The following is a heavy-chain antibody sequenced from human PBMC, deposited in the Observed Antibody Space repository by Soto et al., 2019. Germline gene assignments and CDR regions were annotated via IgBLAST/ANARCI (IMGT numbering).Heavy chain of an antibody. CDR1: GGSFSGYY. Sequence: SETLSLTCAVYGGSFSGYYWSWIRQPPGKGLEWIGEINHSGSTNYNPSLKSRVTISVDTSKNQFSLKLSSVTAADTAVYYGASQYYDILTGSDYWGQGTLVTVSS. V-gene: IGHV4-34*01. CDR3: ASQYYDILTGSDY. J-gene: IGHJ4*02. CDR2: INHSGST. D-gene: IGHD3-9*01.